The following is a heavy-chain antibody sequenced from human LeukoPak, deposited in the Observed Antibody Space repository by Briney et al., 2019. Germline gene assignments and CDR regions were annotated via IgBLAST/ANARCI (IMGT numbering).Heavy chain of an antibody. V-gene: IGHV5-51*01. CDR2: NNPSDSDT. D-gene: IGHD1-1*01. Sequence: GASLKISCKGSGYSFTNYWIAWVRQMPGRGLEWMVINNPSDSDTRYSPSFQGQVTISADKSISTAYLQWSSLKASDSAMYYCARAWNFDYWGQGTLVTVSS. J-gene: IGHJ4*02. CDR1: GYSFTNYW. CDR3: ARAWNFDY.